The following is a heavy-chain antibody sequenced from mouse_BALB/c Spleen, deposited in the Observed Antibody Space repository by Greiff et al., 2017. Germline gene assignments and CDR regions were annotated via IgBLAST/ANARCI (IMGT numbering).Heavy chain of an antibody. CDR1: GYAFSSYW. Sequence: VQVVESGPELVKPGASVKISCKASGYAFSSYWMNWVKQRPGQGLEWIGQIYPGDGDTNYNGKFKGKATLTADKSSSTAYMQLSSLTSEDSAVYFCAIYYGNLFAYWGQGTLVTVSA. J-gene: IGHJ3*01. CDR3: AIYYGNLFAY. V-gene: IGHV1-80*01. D-gene: IGHD2-1*01. CDR2: IYPGDGDT.